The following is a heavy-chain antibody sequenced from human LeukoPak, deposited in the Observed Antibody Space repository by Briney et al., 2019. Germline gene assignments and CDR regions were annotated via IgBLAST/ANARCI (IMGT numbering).Heavy chain of an antibody. CDR3: ARGGAITLKGVVPAATGY. CDR2: ISAYNGNT. J-gene: IGHJ4*02. V-gene: IGHV1-18*01. Sequence: ASVKVSCKASGYTFTSYGISWVRQAPGQGLEWMGWISAYNGNTNYAQKLQGRVTMTTDTSTSTAYMELRSLRSDDTAVYYCARGGAITLKGVVPAATGYWGQGTLVTVSS. CDR1: GYTFTSYG. D-gene: IGHD2-2*01.